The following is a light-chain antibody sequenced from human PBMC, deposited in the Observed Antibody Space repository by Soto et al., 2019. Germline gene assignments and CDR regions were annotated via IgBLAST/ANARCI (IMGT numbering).Light chain of an antibody. CDR2: LDSDGSH. J-gene: IGLJ2*01. V-gene: IGLV4-69*01. Sequence: QPVLTQSPSASASLGASVKLTCTLSSGHSSYAIAWYQQQPEKGPRYLMKLDSDGSHTKGDAIPDRFSGSSSGAERYLTISSLQSEDEADYYCQTWGTGIHVVFGGGTKVTVL. CDR1: SGHSSYA. CDR3: QTWGTGIHVV.